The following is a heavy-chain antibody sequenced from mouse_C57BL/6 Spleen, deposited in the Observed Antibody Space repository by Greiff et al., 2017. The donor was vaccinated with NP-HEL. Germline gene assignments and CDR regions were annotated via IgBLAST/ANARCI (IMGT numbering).Heavy chain of an antibody. D-gene: IGHD6-1*01. Sequence: VQLQQSGPELVKPGASVKISCKASGYTFTDYYMNWVKQSHGKSLEWIGDINPNNGGTSYNQKFKGKATLTVDKSSSTAYMELRSLTSEDSAVYYCARTQLRDYWGQGTTLTVSS. CDR1: GYTFTDYY. CDR3: ARTQLRDY. CDR2: INPNNGGT. V-gene: IGHV1-26*01. J-gene: IGHJ2*01.